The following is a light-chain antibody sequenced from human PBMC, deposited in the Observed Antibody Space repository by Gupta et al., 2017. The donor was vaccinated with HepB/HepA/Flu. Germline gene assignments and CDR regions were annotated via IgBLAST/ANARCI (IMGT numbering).Light chain of an antibody. CDR3: CSYAGSITLV. CDR2: EVN. V-gene: IGLV2-23*02. Sequence: SALTHAASVSESLGQSITTTCTGTRSDVGNYNAVSWYHQHPAKAHKLMIFEVNKRTSGLANRFSGSKAGNTASRTISVLQAEDEADYYCCSYAGSITLVFGGGTKVTVL. J-gene: IGLJ2*01. CDR1: RSDVGNYNA.